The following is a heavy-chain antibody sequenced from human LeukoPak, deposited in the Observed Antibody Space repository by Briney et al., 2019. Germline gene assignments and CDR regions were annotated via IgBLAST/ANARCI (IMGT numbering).Heavy chain of an antibody. J-gene: IGHJ4*02. CDR1: GFTFDDYA. Sequence: PGGSLRLSCAASGFTFDDYAMHWVRQAPGKGLEWVSGISWNSGSIGYADSVKGRFTISRDNAKNSLYLQMNSLRAEDTALYYCARKGATLDYWGQGTLVTVSS. V-gene: IGHV3-9*01. D-gene: IGHD1-26*01. CDR3: ARKGATLDY. CDR2: ISWNSGSI.